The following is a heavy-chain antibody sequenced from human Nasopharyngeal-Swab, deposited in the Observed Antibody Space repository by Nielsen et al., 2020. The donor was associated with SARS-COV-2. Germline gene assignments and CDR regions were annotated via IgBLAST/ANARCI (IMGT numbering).Heavy chain of an antibody. J-gene: IGHJ4*02. D-gene: IGHD2-15*01. CDR1: GFTFSDSA. CDR3: SRCGGSCYTGKDY. V-gene: IGHV3-73*01. Sequence: GGSLRPSCAASGFTFSDSAIHWVRQASGRGLEWVGRIRSKGNSYATEYAASVEGRFTISRDDSKNTAYLQMNSLMTEDTAVYYCSRCGGSCYTGKDYWGQGTLVTVSS. CDR2: IRSKGNSYAT.